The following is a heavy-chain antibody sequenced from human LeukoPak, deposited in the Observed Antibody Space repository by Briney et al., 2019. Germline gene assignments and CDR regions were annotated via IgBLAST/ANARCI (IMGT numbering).Heavy chain of an antibody. CDR2: IIPILGIA. CDR1: GGTFSSYA. V-gene: IGHV1-69*04. Sequence: SVKVSCKASGGTFSSYAISWVRQAPGQGLEWMGRIIPILGIANYAQKFQGRVTITADKSTSTAYMELSSLRSEDTAVYYCARGRRDGYEDAFDIWGQGTMVTASP. J-gene: IGHJ3*02. D-gene: IGHD5-24*01. CDR3: ARGRRDGYEDAFDI.